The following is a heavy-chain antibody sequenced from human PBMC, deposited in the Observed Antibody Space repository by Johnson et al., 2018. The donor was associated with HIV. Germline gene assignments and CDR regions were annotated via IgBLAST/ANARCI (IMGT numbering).Heavy chain of an antibody. CDR3: ARKQWLEIPSDALDV. D-gene: IGHD6-19*01. Sequence: QLVESGGGLIQPGGSLRLSCAASGVIVSSNYMTWVRQAPGKGLEWVGRIKRKTDGGTPDCAAPVKGRFTISRDNAKKTLYLQMNSLRAEDTAVYYCARKQWLEIPSDALDVWGQGTMVTVSS. J-gene: IGHJ3*01. CDR1: GVIVSSNY. V-gene: IGHV3-15*05. CDR2: IKRKTDGGTP.